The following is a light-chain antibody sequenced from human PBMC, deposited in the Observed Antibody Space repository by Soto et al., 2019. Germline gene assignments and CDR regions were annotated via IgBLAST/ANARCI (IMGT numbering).Light chain of an antibody. CDR2: DND. V-gene: IGLV1-47*02. J-gene: IGLJ2*01. CDR3: AAWDDSLSGVV. CDR1: SSNIGSNS. Sequence: QSVLTQPPSASGTPGQRVTISCSGSSSNIGSNSVYWYKQLPGTAPKVLINDNDQRPSGVPDRFTGSMSGTSASLTISGLRSEDEADYYCAAWDDSLSGVVFGGGTKLTVL.